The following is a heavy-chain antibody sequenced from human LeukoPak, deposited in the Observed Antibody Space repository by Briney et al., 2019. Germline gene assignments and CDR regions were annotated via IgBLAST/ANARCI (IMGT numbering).Heavy chain of an antibody. V-gene: IGHV3-15*01. CDR2: IKSKTDGRTT. CDR3: TTDLLELPGFDP. CDR1: GFTFSNAW. J-gene: IGHJ5*02. D-gene: IGHD1-7*01. Sequence: GGSLRLSCAASGFTFSNAWMSWVRQAPGKGLEWVGRIKSKTDGRTTDYAAPVKGRFTISRDDSKNTLYLQMNSLKTEDTAVYYCTTDLLELPGFDPWGQGTLVTVSS.